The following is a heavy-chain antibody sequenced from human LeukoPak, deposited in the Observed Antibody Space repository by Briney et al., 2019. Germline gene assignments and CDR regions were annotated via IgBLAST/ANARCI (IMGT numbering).Heavy chain of an antibody. CDR2: IRHDGSNK. V-gene: IGHV3-30*02. CDR3: AKDDSFDY. J-gene: IGHJ4*02. CDR1: GFTFSSYG. Sequence: GGSLRLPCAASGFTFSSYGMHWVRQAPGKGLEWVAFIRHDGSNKYYADSVKARFTISRDNSKNTLYLQMTSLRAEDTAVYYCAKDDSFDYWGQGTLVTVSS.